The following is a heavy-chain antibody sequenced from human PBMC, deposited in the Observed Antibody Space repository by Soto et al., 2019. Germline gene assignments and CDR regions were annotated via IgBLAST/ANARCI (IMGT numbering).Heavy chain of an antibody. J-gene: IGHJ4*02. CDR3: AREEVYGGTYYPTY. CDR2: INAGNGNT. D-gene: IGHD1-26*01. V-gene: IGHV1-3*01. Sequence: ASVKVSCKASGYTFTSYAMNWVRQAPGQRLEWMGWINAGNGNTKYSQKFQGRVTITRDTSATTLYMELSSLEPDDTAVYYCAREEVYGGTYYPTYWGQGTPVTVSS. CDR1: GYTFTSYA.